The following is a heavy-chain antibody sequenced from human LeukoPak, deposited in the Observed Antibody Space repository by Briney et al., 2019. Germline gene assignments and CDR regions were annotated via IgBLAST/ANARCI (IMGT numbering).Heavy chain of an antibody. CDR2: MNPNSGNT. V-gene: IGHV1-8*01. CDR1: GYTFTSYD. Sequence: GASVKVSCKASGYTFTSYDINWVRQATGQGLEWMGWMNPNSGNTGYAQKFQGRVTMTRNTSISTAYMELSSLRSEDTAVYYCASFSGSYLAFDIWGQGTMATVSS. CDR3: ASFSGSYLAFDI. J-gene: IGHJ3*02. D-gene: IGHD1-26*01.